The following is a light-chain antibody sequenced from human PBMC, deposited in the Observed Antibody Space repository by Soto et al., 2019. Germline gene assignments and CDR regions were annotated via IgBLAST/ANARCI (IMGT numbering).Light chain of an antibody. CDR3: QQSYTFRT. V-gene: IGKV1-39*01. Sequence: NRMTQSPSSLSASEGDRATITCRASQSISSYLNWYQQKPGKPPKLLISAASSLESGVPSRFSGSGSGTDVTLTISSLQPEDFATYYCQQSYTFRTFGQGTKVDIK. CDR1: QSISSY. CDR2: AAS. J-gene: IGKJ1*01.